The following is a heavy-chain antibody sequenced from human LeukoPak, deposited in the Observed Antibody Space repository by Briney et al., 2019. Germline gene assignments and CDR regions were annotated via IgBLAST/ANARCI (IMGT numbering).Heavy chain of an antibody. CDR1: GGTFSSYA. CDR3: ARDLAWGSGYDLDY. V-gene: IGHV1-69*06. Sequence: SVKVSCKASGGTFSSYAISWVRQAPGQGLEWMGGIIPIFGTANYAQKFQGRVTITADKSTSTAYMELTRLRFDDTAMYYCARDLAWGSGYDLDYWGLGTLVIVSS. CDR2: IIPIFGTA. J-gene: IGHJ4*01. D-gene: IGHD5-12*01.